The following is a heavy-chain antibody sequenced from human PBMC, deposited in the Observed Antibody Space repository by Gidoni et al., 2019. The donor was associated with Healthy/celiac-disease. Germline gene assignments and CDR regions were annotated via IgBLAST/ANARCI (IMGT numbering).Heavy chain of an antibody. D-gene: IGHD5-18*01. V-gene: IGHV4-38-2*01. J-gene: IGHJ4*02. CDR1: GYSISSGYY. CDR3: ANVPEVGYSYGPNHFDY. CDR2: IYHSGST. Sequence: QVQLQESGPGLVKPSETLSLTCAVSGYSISSGYYWGWLRQPPGKGLEWIGSIYHSGSTYYNPSLKSRVTISVDTSKNQFSLKLSSVTAADTAVYYCANVPEVGYSYGPNHFDYWGQGTLVTVSS.